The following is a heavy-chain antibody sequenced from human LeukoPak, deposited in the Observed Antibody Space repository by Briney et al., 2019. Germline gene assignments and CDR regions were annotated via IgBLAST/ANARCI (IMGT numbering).Heavy chain of an antibody. V-gene: IGHV3-23*01. CDR2: ISGSGGST. D-gene: IGHD2-2*01. CDR3: ASVVVEPDNDY. CDR1: GFTFSGYG. J-gene: IGHJ4*02. Sequence: GGSLRLSCAASGFTFSGYGMSWVRQAPGKGLEWVSAISGSGGSTYYADSVKGRFTISRDNSKNTLYLQMNSLRAEDTAVYYCASVVVEPDNDYWGQGTLVTVSS.